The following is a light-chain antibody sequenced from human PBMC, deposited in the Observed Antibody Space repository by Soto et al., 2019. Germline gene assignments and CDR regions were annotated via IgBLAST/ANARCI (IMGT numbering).Light chain of an antibody. CDR3: SSYAGSNNLKV. J-gene: IGLJ1*01. Sequence: QCVLTQPASVSGSPGQSITISCTGTSSDVGAYNYVSWYQQHPGKAPKLMIYEVSKRPSGVPDRFSGSKSGNTASLTVSGLQAEDEADYYCSSYAGSNNLKVFGTGTKVTVL. CDR1: SSDVGAYNY. V-gene: IGLV2-8*01. CDR2: EVS.